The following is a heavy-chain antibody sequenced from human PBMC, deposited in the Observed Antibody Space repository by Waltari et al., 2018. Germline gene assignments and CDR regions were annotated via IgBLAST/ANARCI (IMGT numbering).Heavy chain of an antibody. CDR3: SRVSASGDGMDV. V-gene: IGHV3-49*03. Sequence: EVQLVESGGGLVQPGRSLRLSCTTSGFTFGAHALSWFRQAPGKGLVWVGFIRSKIYGGTADYAASVKGRFTVSRDDSKSIAYLQMDSLKTEDTAVYYCSRVSASGDGMDVWGQGTTVTVSS. CDR2: IRSKIYGGTA. J-gene: IGHJ6*02. CDR1: GFTFGAHA. D-gene: IGHD3-16*01.